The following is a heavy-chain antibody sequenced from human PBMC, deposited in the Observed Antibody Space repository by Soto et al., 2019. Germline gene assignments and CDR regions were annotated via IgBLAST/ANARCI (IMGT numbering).Heavy chain of an antibody. Sequence: QVQLVQSGAEVKKPGSSVKVSCTSSGGTFSSYTITWVRQAPGQGPEWMGGITPMFGTPNYGQKFRGRVTSNADESTSTADMELSRLRSEDTAMYFCARDGTLYDRRAYYYLYWGQGTLVTVSS. CDR1: GGTFSSYT. CDR2: ITPMFGTP. CDR3: ARDGTLYDRRAYYYLY. J-gene: IGHJ4*02. V-gene: IGHV1-69*01. D-gene: IGHD3-22*01.